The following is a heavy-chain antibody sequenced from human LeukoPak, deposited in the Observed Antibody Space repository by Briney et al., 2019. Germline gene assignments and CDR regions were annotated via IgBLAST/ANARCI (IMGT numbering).Heavy chain of an antibody. V-gene: IGHV1-2*02. CDR1: GYTFTGYY. Sequence: ASVKVSCKASGYTFTGYYMHWVRQAPGRGLEWMGWINPNSGDTNYVQKFQGRVTMTRDTSISTAYMELSRLRSDDTAVYFCARDQGIAAAGNDAFDFWGQGTMVTVSS. D-gene: IGHD6-13*01. CDR3: ARDQGIAAAGNDAFDF. J-gene: IGHJ3*01. CDR2: INPNSGDT.